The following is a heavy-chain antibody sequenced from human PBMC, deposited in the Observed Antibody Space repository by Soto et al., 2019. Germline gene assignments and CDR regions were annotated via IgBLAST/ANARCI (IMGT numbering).Heavy chain of an antibody. V-gene: IGHV3-33*01. J-gene: IGHJ4*02. D-gene: IGHD3-16*01. Sequence: GGSLRLSCAASGFTFSSYGMHWVRQAPGKGLEWVAVIWYDGSNKYYADSVKGRFTISRDNSKNTLYLQMNSLRAEDTAVYYCARDYVVAGLIDYWGQGTLVTVSS. CDR1: GFTFSSYG. CDR2: IWYDGSNK. CDR3: ARDYVVAGLIDY.